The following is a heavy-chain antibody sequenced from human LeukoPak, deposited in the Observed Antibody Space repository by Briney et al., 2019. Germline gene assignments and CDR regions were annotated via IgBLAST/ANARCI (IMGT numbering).Heavy chain of an antibody. D-gene: IGHD2-2*03. CDR3: ASGTALDIVVVPAAPFDY. J-gene: IGHJ4*02. CDR2: ISSSSSYI. Sequence: GGSLRLSCAASGFTFSSYSMSWVRQAPGKGLEWVSSISSSSSYIYYADSVKGRFTISRDNAKNSLYLQMNSLRAEDTAVYYCASGTALDIVVVPAAPFDYWGQGTLVTVSS. V-gene: IGHV3-21*01. CDR1: GFTFSSYS.